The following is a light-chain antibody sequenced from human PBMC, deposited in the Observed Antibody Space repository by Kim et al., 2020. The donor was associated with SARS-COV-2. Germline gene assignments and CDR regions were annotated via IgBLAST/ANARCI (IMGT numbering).Light chain of an antibody. CDR1: KLGQKF. Sequence: FSPGQTASITCSGYKLGQKFTAWYQQKPGQSPVVVMYQDDKRPSGIPERFSGSNSGNTATLTISGTQAMDEADYYCQAWDSDTAVFGGGTKLTVL. J-gene: IGLJ3*02. CDR2: QDD. CDR3: QAWDSDTAV. V-gene: IGLV3-1*01.